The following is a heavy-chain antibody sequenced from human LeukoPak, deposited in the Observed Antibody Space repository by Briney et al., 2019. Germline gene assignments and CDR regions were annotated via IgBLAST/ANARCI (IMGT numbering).Heavy chain of an antibody. J-gene: IGHJ4*02. CDR2: INHSGST. CDR3: ARHVYYGSGSYYNPVSD. D-gene: IGHD3-10*01. CDR1: GGSFSGYY. Sequence: SETLSLTCAVYGGSFSGYYWSWIRQPPGKGLEWIGEINHSGSTNYNPSLKSRVTISVDTSKNQFSLKLSSVTAADTAVYYCARHVYYGSGSYYNPVSDWGQETLVTVSS. V-gene: IGHV4-34*01.